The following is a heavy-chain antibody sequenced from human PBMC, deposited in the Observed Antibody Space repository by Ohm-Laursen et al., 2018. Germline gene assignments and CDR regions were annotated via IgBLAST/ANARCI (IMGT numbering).Heavy chain of an antibody. CDR3: ARVLTSSDWYFDL. V-gene: IGHV4-31*03. CDR1: GGSIAGSAYY. D-gene: IGHD1-14*01. J-gene: IGHJ2*01. CDR2: ISHSGST. Sequence: TLSLTCTVSGGSIAGSAYYWSWILLHPGRGLEWFGSISHSGSTFHNPSLKSRVTMVVDTSKNHFSLKLTSVTAADRAVYFCARVLTSSDWYFDLWGRGTLVTVSS.